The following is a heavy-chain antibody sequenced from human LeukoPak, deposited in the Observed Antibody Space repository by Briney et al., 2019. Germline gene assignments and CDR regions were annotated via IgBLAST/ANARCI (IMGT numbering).Heavy chain of an antibody. CDR3: ARDYGDYRYYYYYMDV. CDR2: INPNSGGT. D-gene: IGHD4-17*01. V-gene: IGHV1-2*02. J-gene: IGHJ6*03. CDR1: GYTFTSYD. Sequence: ASVKVSCKASGYTFTSYDINWVRQAPGQGLEWMGWINPNSGGTNYAQKFQGRVTMTRDTSISTAYMELSRLRSDDTAVYYCARDYGDYRYYYYYMDVWGKGTTVTVSS.